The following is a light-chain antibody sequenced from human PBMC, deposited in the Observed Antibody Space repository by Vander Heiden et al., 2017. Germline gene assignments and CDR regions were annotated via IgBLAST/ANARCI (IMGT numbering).Light chain of an antibody. Sequence: IQMTPSPSTLSASVGARVTITCRASQSISSWLPWYQQKPGKAPKLLIDDASSLESGVPSRFSGSGSGTEFTLTISSLQPDDFATYYCQQYNSYSRTFGQGTKVEIK. CDR2: DAS. CDR3: QQYNSYSRT. CDR1: QSISSW. V-gene: IGKV1-5*01. J-gene: IGKJ1*01.